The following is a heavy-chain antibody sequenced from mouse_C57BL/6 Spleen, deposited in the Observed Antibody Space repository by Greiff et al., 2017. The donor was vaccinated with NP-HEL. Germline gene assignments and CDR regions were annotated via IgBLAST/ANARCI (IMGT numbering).Heavy chain of an antibody. V-gene: IGHV1-50*01. CDR3: ASQLGHDAMDY. CDR1: GYTFTSYW. D-gene: IGHD4-1*02. Sequence: QVQLQQPGAELVKPGASVKLSCKASGYTFTSYWMQWVKQRPGQGLEWIGEIDPSDSYTNYNQKFKGKATLTVDTSSSTAYMQLSSLTSEDSAVYYCASQLGHDAMDYWGQGTSVTVSS. CDR2: IDPSDSYT. J-gene: IGHJ4*01.